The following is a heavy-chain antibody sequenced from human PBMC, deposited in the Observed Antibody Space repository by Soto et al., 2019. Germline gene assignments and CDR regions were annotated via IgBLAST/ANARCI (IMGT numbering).Heavy chain of an antibody. V-gene: IGHV4-59*01. Sequence: SETLSLTCTVSGGSISIYYWSWIRQPPGKGLEWIGYIYYSGSTNYNPSLKSRVTISVDTSKNQFSLKLSSVTAADTAVYYCARGGNFYYGMDVWGQGTTVT. CDR2: IYYSGST. CDR1: GGSISIYY. CDR3: ARGGNFYYGMDV. J-gene: IGHJ6*02. D-gene: IGHD1-7*01.